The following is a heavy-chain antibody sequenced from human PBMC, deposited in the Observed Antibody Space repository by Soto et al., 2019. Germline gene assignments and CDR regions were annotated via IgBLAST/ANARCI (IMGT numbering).Heavy chain of an antibody. CDR2: INPSGGST. D-gene: IGHD3-22*01. CDR3: ARNTVAYDSSGTPSP. J-gene: IGHJ5*02. V-gene: IGHV1-46*01. Sequence: ASVKVSCKASGYTFTSYDMHWERQAPGQGLEWMGIINPSGGSTSYAQKFQGRVTMTRDTSTSTVYMELSSLRSEDTALYYFARNTVAYDSSGTPSPWGQGTLVPVSS. CDR1: GYTFTSYD.